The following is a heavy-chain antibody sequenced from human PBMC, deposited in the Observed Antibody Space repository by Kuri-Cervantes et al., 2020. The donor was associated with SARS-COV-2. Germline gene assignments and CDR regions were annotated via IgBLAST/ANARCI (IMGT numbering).Heavy chain of an antibody. V-gene: IGHV3-48*01. CDR2: ISSSSSTI. CDR1: GFTFSSYS. J-gene: IGHJ6*03. Sequence: GESLKISCAASGFTFSSYSMNWVRQAPGKGLEWVSYISSSSSTIYYADSAKGRFTISRDNAKNSLYLQMNSLRAEDTAVYYCASLRPNYNWNYEEGPRYYYYMDVWGKGTTVTVSS. CDR3: ASLRPNYNWNYEEGPRYYYYMDV. D-gene: IGHD1-7*01.